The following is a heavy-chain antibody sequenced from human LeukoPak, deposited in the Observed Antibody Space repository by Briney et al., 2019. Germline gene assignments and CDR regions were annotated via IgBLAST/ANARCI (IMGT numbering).Heavy chain of an antibody. Sequence: TSETLSLTCTVSGGSISSSNYYWGWIRQPPGKGLEWIGSIYYSGSTYYNPSLKSRVTISVDTSKNQFSLKLSSVTAADTAVFYCARRHSSNWFGPWGQGTLVTVSS. CDR3: ARRHSSNWFGP. J-gene: IGHJ5*02. V-gene: IGHV4-39*07. CDR1: GGSISSSNYY. D-gene: IGHD6-13*01. CDR2: IYYSGST.